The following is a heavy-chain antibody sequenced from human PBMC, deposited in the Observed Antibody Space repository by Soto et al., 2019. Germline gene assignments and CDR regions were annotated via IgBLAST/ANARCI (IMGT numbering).Heavy chain of an antibody. CDR1: GGSISSSSYY. CDR2: IYYSGST. J-gene: IGHJ6*02. D-gene: IGHD3-22*01. V-gene: IGHV4-39*01. Sequence: SETLSLTCTVSGGSISSSSYYWGWIRQPPGKGLEWIGSIYYSGSTYYNPSLKSRVTISVDTSKNQFSLKLSSVTAADTAVYYCARQPHDYYDSSGYYYGMDVWGQGTMVTVSS. CDR3: ARQPHDYYDSSGYYYGMDV.